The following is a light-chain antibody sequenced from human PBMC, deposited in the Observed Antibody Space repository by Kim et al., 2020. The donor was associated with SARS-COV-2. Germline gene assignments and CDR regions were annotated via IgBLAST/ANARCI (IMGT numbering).Light chain of an antibody. J-gene: IGKJ1*01. CDR2: WAS. V-gene: IGKV4-1*01. CDR1: QSVLYSVNNKNH. CDR3: QQYHSGPRT. Sequence: ATLNCKSSQSVLYSVNNKNHLAWFQQKPGQPPKLLIYWASTRESGVPDRFSGSGSGTDFTLTISSLQAEDVAVYYCQQYHSGPRTFGQGTKVDIK.